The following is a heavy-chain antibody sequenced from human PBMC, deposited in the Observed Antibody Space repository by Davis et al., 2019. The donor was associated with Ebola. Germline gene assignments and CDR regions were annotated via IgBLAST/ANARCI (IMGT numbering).Heavy chain of an antibody. V-gene: IGHV1-18*01. CDR2: MNPNSGNT. CDR1: GYTFTSYD. Sequence: AASVKVSCKASGYTFTSYDINWVRQAPGQGLEWMGWMNPNSGNTNYAQKFQGRVTMTTDTSTGTAYMELRSLRSDDTAVYFCARTSIVGTTTTASDIWGQGTKVTVSS. J-gene: IGHJ3*02. D-gene: IGHD1-26*01. CDR3: ARTSIVGTTTTASDI.